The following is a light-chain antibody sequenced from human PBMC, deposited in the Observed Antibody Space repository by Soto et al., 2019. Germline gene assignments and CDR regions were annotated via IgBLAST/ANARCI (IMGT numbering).Light chain of an antibody. CDR1: QRFSSN. CDR3: HQYNYCPPET. CDR2: GAS. Sequence: EVVMTQSPATLSVSPGERATLSCRASQRFSSNLAWYQQKPGQAPRLLIYGASTRATGIPARFSGSWSGTEFTLTISSLQSEDFAVYYCHQYNYCPPETFGPGTKVEIK. V-gene: IGKV3-15*01. J-gene: IGKJ1*01.